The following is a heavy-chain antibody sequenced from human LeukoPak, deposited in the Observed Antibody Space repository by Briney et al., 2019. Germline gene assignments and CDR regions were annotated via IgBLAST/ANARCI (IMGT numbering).Heavy chain of an antibody. Sequence: SGESLKISCKGSGYSFTSYWIGWVRQMPGKGLELMGIIYPGDSDTRYSPSFQGQVTISADKSISTAYLQWSSLKASDTAMYYCARHGYYGSGSYYNYVPRTDNWFDPWGQGTLVTVSS. V-gene: IGHV5-51*01. J-gene: IGHJ5*02. CDR1: GYSFTSYW. CDR2: IYPGDSDT. D-gene: IGHD3-10*01. CDR3: ARHGYYGSGSYYNYVPRTDNWFDP.